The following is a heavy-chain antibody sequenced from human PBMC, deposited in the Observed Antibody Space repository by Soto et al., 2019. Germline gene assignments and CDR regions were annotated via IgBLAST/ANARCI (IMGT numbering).Heavy chain of an antibody. CDR3: ARGGRNGITMVRGAVQSPRYGMDV. V-gene: IGHV1-46*01. CDR1: GYTFTSYY. J-gene: IGHJ6*02. Sequence: ASVKVSCKASGYTFTSYYMHWVRQAPGQGLEWMGIINPSGGSTSYAQKFQGRVTMTRDTSTSTVYMGLSSLRSEDTAVYYCARGGRNGITMVRGAVQSPRYGMDVWGQGTTVTVSS. D-gene: IGHD3-10*01. CDR2: INPSGGST.